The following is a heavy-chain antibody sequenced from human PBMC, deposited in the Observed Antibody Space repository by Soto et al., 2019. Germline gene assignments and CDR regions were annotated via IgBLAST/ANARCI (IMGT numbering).Heavy chain of an antibody. Sequence: QVQLQQGGAGLLKPSETLSLACAVYGGSFSGYYWNWIRQPPGKGLEWIGEIDHSGYTNYNPSLKSRVTISVDTSKNQFSLRLTSVTAADTAVYYCARVRDWFDPWGQGTLVTVSS. CDR3: ARVRDWFDP. D-gene: IGHD3-3*01. J-gene: IGHJ5*02. V-gene: IGHV4-34*01. CDR2: IDHSGYT. CDR1: GGSFSGYY.